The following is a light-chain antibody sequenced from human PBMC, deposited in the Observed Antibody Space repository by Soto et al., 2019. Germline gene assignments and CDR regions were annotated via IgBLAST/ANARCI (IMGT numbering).Light chain of an antibody. J-gene: IGKJ3*01. CDR3: QHYDISLFA. V-gene: IGKV3-20*01. CDR2: GAS. CDR1: QSVSSN. Sequence: EIAFTQSPGTLSVSPGERATLSCRASQSVSSNLAWYQQKPGQAPRLLIYGASSRATGIPDRFSGSGFGTDFTLTISRLEPEDFAVYYCQHYDISLFAFGPGTKVDIK.